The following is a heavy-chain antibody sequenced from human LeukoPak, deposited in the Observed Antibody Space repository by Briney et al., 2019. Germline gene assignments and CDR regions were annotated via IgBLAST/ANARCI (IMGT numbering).Heavy chain of an antibody. CDR1: GYSFINSG. V-gene: IGHV1-18*01. CDR2: ISVNGGYT. J-gene: IGHJ4*02. D-gene: IGHD1-26*01. Sequence: ASVKVSCKVSGYSFINSGISWVRQAPGQGLEWMSCISVNGGYTNFAQSHRDRVTLATDTSTSTAYLELTDLRSDDTAVYYCAREGGRADGWETNWGQGTLVTVSS. CDR3: AREGGRADGWETN.